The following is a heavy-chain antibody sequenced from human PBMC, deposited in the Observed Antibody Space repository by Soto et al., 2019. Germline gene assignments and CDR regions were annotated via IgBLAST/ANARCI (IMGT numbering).Heavy chain of an antibody. CDR3: TVDCSGGSCYLAY. Sequence: GGSLRLSCAAAGFTFSNPWMSWVRQAPGTVLEWVGRIQSKTDGGTTDYAAPVKGRFAISRDDSKNTLYLQMNSLKTEDTAVYYCTVDCSGGSCYLAYWGQGTLVTVSS. D-gene: IGHD2-15*01. J-gene: IGHJ4*02. V-gene: IGHV3-15*01. CDR2: IQSKTDGGTT. CDR1: GFTFSNPW.